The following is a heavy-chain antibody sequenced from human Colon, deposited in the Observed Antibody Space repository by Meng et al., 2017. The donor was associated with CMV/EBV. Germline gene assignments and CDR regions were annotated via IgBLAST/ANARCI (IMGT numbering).Heavy chain of an antibody. J-gene: IGHJ3*02. Sequence: GSLRLSCAVYGGSFSGYYWSWIRQPPGKGLEWIGEINHSGSTNYNPSLKSRVTISVDTSKNQFSLKLSSVTAADTAVYYCARDVFRGEAFDIWGQGTMVTVSS. V-gene: IGHV4-34*01. D-gene: IGHD3-10*02. CDR2: INHSGST. CDR1: GGSFSGYY. CDR3: ARDVFRGEAFDI.